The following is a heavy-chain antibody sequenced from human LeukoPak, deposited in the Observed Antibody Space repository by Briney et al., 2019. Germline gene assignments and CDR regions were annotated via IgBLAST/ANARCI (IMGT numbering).Heavy chain of an antibody. CDR1: GYTFTNYP. J-gene: IGHJ5*02. CDR2: INPNSGGT. D-gene: IGHD5-12*01. Sequence: GASVKVSCKASGYTFTNYPISWVRQAPGQGLEWMGWINPNSGGTNYAQKFQGRVTMTRDTSISTAYMELSRLRSDDTAVYYCARDRGYDKLYNWFDPWGQGTLVTVSS. V-gene: IGHV1-2*02. CDR3: ARDRGYDKLYNWFDP.